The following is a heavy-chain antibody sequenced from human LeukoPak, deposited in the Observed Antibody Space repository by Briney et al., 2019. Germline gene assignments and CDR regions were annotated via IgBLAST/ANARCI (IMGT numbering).Heavy chain of an antibody. D-gene: IGHD3-16*01. V-gene: IGHV3-48*02. CDR2: IRSNSGAT. CDR3: ARGDYAYFDY. CDR1: EFTFSTYT. Sequence: HPGGSLRLSCAASEFTFSTYTMNWVRQAPGKGLEWISYIRSNSGATGYADSVKGRFTISKDNDENSLYLQMNSLRDEDTAVYYCARGDYAYFDYWGRGTLVTVSS. J-gene: IGHJ4*02.